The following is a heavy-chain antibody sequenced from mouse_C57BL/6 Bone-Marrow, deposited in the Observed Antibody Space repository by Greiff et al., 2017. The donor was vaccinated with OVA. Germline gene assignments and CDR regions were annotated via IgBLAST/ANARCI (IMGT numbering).Heavy chain of an antibody. CDR2: IDPENGDT. CDR3: ARRVYGSAYYFDY. V-gene: IGHV14-4*01. CDR1: GFNIKDDY. J-gene: IGHJ2*01. Sequence: EVMLVESGAELVRPGASVKLSCTASGFNIKDDYMHWVKQRPEQGLEWIGWIDPENGDTEYASKFQGKATITADTSSNTAYLQLSSLTSEDTAVYYCARRVYGSAYYFDYWGQGTTLTVSS. D-gene: IGHD1-1*01.